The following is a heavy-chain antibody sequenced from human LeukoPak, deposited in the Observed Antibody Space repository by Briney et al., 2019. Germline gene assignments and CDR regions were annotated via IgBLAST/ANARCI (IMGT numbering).Heavy chain of an antibody. Sequence: GGSLRLSCAASGFTFWNYWMHWVRQAPGKGLVWVSRMNTDWSATTYADSVKGRFTISRDNARNTLYLQMNSLRAEDTAVYYCARARSEFDYWGQGALVTVSS. CDR3: ARARSEFDY. CDR2: MNTDWSAT. D-gene: IGHD3-16*01. CDR1: GFTFWNYW. J-gene: IGHJ4*02. V-gene: IGHV3-74*03.